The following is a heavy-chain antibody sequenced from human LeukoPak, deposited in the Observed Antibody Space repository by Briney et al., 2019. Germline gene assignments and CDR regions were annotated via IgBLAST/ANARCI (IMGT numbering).Heavy chain of an antibody. D-gene: IGHD3-16*02. J-gene: IGHJ4*02. CDR1: GFTVSSNY. V-gene: IGHV3-48*02. CDR3: ASGGTFGGVIVPPHRY. CDR2: ISSSSSTI. Sequence: PGGSLRLSCAASGFTVSSNYMNWVRQAPGKGLEWVSYISSSSSTIYYADSVKGRFTISRDNAKNSLYLQMNSLRDEDTAVYYCASGGTFGGVIVPPHRYWGQGTLVTVSS.